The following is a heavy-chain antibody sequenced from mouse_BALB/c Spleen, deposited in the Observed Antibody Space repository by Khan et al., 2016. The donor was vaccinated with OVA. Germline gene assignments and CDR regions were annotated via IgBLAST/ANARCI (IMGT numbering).Heavy chain of an antibody. CDR3: ARRTTAYALDY. Sequence: VELVESGAELARPGASVKMSCKASGYTFTSHTMHWVKQRPGQGLEWIGYINPRSDYTQYNQKFNDKATLTADISSSTAYMQLSSLTSEDSAVYYCARRTTAYALDYWGQGTSVTVSS. CDR1: GYTFTSHT. D-gene: IGHD2-14*01. CDR2: INPRSDYT. J-gene: IGHJ4*01. V-gene: IGHV1-4*01.